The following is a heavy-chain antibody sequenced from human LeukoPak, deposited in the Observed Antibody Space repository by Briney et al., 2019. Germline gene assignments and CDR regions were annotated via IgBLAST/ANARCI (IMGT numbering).Heavy chain of an antibody. J-gene: IGHJ4*02. V-gene: IGHV3-48*02. CDR1: SGFSTYT. Sequence: PGGSLRLSCVASSGFSTYTMNWVRQAPGKGLECISYITRDSRGIYYADSVKGRFTISRDNAKNSLYLQLNSLRDDDTAVYYRARERGGYFFDYWGQGTLVTVSS. CDR2: ITRDSRGI. CDR3: ARERGGYFFDY. D-gene: IGHD3-10*01.